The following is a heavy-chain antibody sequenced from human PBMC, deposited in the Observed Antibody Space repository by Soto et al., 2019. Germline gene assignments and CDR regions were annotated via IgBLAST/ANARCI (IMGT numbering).Heavy chain of an antibody. CDR3: AKLYDFWSGYYPGYYYYGMDV. V-gene: IGHV3-30*18. Sequence: GGSLRLSCAASGFTFSSYGMHWVRQAPGKGLEWVAVISYDGSNKYYADSVKGRFTISRDNSKNTLYLQMNSLRAEDTAVYYCAKLYDFWSGYYPGYYYYGMDVWGQGTTVTVSS. D-gene: IGHD3-3*01. CDR1: GFTFSSYG. J-gene: IGHJ6*02. CDR2: ISYDGSNK.